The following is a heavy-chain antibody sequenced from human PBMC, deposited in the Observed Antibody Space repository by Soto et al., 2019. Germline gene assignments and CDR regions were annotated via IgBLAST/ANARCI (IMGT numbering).Heavy chain of an antibody. V-gene: IGHV4-30-4*01. J-gene: IGHJ4*02. D-gene: IGHD5-18*01. CDR1: GGSISSGDYY. CDR2: IYYSGST. CDR3: ATTSYGYTFYDY. Sequence: QVQLQESGPGLVKPSQTLSLTCTVSGGSISSGDYYWSWIRQPPGKGLEWIGYIYYSGSTYYNPALRSLVTISVDTSKNQFSPNLSSVTAADTAVYYCATTSYGYTFYDYWGQGSLVTVSS.